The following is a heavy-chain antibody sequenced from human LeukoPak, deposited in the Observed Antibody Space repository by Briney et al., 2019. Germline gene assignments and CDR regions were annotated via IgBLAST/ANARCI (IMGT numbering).Heavy chain of an antibody. D-gene: IGHD6-13*01. J-gene: IGHJ4*02. V-gene: IGHV3-23*01. Sequence: GGSLRLSCAASGFTFSSYAMSWVRQAPGKGLEWVSGISGSGDNTYYADSVKGRFTISRDNSKNTLYVQVNSLGTEDTAIYYCATSTAAAGTDWGQGTLVTVSS. CDR3: ATSTAAAGTD. CDR1: GFTFSSYA. CDR2: ISGSGDNT.